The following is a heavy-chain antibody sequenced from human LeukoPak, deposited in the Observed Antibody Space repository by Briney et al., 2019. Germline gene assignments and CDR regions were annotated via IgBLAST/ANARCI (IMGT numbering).Heavy chain of an antibody. V-gene: IGHV4-61*02. J-gene: IGHJ3*02. CDR3: ARGGRGSASPFDI. Sequence: NPSETLSPTCTVSGGSISSSSYYWGWIRQPAGKGLEWIGRIYTSGSTNYNPSLKSRVTISVDTSKNQFSLKLSSVTAADTAVYYCARGGRGSASPFDIWGQGTMVTVSS. CDR1: GGSISSSSYY. D-gene: IGHD2-15*01. CDR2: IYTSGST.